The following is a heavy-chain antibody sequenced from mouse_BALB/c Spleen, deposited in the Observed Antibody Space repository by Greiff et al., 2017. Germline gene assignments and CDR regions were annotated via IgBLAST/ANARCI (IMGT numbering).Heavy chain of an antibody. CDR2: ISSGGST. CDR1: GFTFSSYA. Sequence: DVHLVESGGGLVKPGGSLKLSCAASGFTFSSYAMSWVRQTPEKRLEWVASISSGGSTYYPDSVKGRFTISRDNARNILYLQMSSLRSEDTAMYYCARDSSGYVAYWGQGTLVTVSA. D-gene: IGHD3-1*01. J-gene: IGHJ3*01. V-gene: IGHV5-6-5*01. CDR3: ARDSSGYVAY.